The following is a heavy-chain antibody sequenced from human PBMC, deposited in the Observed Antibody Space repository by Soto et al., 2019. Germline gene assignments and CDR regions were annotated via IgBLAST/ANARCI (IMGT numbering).Heavy chain of an antibody. CDR3: ARDGPLYQLLWSYNWFDP. Sequence: PSETLSLTCAVSGGSISSGGYYWSWIRQHPGKGLERIGYIYYSGSTYYNPSLKSRVTISVDTSKNQFSLKLSSVTAADTAVYYCARDGPLYQLLWSYNWFDPWGQGTLVTVSS. CDR2: IYYSGST. CDR1: GGSISSGGYY. J-gene: IGHJ5*02. D-gene: IGHD2-2*01. V-gene: IGHV4-31*11.